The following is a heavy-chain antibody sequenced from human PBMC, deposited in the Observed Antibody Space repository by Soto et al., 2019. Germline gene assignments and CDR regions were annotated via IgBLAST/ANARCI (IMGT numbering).Heavy chain of an antibody. J-gene: IGHJ4*02. CDR3: AIRMYSTGWYDLDY. V-gene: IGHV3-23*01. Sequence: EMQLLESGGGLVQAGGSLRLSCAASGFTVSSYALNWVRQAPGKGLEWVSGISASTYYADSVKGRFTISRDTSKNTLYLQMNSLRAEDTAIYFCAIRMYSTGWYDLDYWGQGTLVTVSS. CDR1: GFTVSSYA. D-gene: IGHD6-13*01. CDR2: ISAST.